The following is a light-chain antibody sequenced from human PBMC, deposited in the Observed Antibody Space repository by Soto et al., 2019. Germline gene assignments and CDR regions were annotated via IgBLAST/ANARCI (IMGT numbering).Light chain of an antibody. J-gene: IGKJ4*01. Sequence: ILLTPSPDTLSLYPGARATLSCRASQSLSRSSLAWYQQKPGQAPRLLIYDASNRATGIPDRFSGSGSGTDFTLTITRLEPEDFAVYYCQQYNGSLTFGGGTKVDVK. CDR2: DAS. V-gene: IGKV3-20*01. CDR1: QSLSRSS. CDR3: QQYNGSLT.